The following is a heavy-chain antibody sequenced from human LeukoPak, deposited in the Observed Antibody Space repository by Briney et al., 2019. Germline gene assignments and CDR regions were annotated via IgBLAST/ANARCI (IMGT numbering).Heavy chain of an antibody. CDR3: AKSDPLMTAAGIFDA. Sequence: GGSLRLSCAASGFRFSTYAMSWVRQAPGKGLEWVSGISGSTGLTYYADSVKGRFTISRDNSKDTVHLQMNTLRAEDTAVYYCAKSDPLMTAAGIFDAWGQGTLVTVSS. CDR1: GFRFSTYA. J-gene: IGHJ4*02. V-gene: IGHV3-23*01. CDR2: ISGSTGLT. D-gene: IGHD6-13*01.